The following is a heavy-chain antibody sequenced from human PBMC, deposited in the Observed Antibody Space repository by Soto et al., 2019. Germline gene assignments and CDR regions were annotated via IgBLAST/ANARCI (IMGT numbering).Heavy chain of an antibody. CDR2: ISAYNGST. D-gene: IGHD3-3*01. Sequence: ASVKVSCKASGYTFTSYGISWVRQAPGQGLEWMGWISAYNGSTNYAQKFQGRVTMTTDTSISTAYMELRRLRSDDTAVYYCARGTYYDFWSGPRHYYYGMDVWGQGTTVTVSS. CDR3: ARGTYYDFWSGPRHYYYGMDV. V-gene: IGHV1-18*01. J-gene: IGHJ6*01. CDR1: GYTFTSYG.